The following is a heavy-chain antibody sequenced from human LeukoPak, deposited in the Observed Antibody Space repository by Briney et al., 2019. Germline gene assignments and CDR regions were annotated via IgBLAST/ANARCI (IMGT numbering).Heavy chain of an antibody. Sequence: SETLPLTCTVSGGSISSYYWSWIRQPPGKGLEWIGYIYYSGSTNYNPSLKSRVTISVDTSKNQFSLKLSSVTAADTAVYYCARMGDSYGYRGFDYWGQGTLVTVSS. D-gene: IGHD5-18*01. V-gene: IGHV4-59*01. J-gene: IGHJ4*02. CDR2: IYYSGST. CDR3: ARMGDSYGYRGFDY. CDR1: GGSISSYY.